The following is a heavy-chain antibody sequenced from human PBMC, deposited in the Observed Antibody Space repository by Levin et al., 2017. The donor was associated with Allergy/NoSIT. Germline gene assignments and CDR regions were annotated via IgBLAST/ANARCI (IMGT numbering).Heavy chain of an antibody. J-gene: IGHJ6*03. Sequence: GGSLRLSCAASGFTFSSYSMNWVRQAPGKGLEWVSSISSSSSYIYYADSVKGRFTISRDNAKNSLYLQMNSLRAEDTAVYYCARDGVVDDFWSGYTPGTYYDYYMDVWGKGTTVTVSS. V-gene: IGHV3-21*01. CDR3: ARDGVVDDFWSGYTPGTYYDYYMDV. CDR2: ISSSSSYI. D-gene: IGHD3-3*01. CDR1: GFTFSSYS.